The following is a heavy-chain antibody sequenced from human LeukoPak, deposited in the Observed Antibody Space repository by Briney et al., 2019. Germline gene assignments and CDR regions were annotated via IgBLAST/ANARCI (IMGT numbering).Heavy chain of an antibody. Sequence: GGSLRLSCAASGFTFSSYGMHWVRQAPGKGLEWVAVISYDGSNKYYADSVKGRFTISRDNSKNTLYLQMNSLRAEDTAVYYCAKALGRGGFAFDIWGQGTMVTVSS. J-gene: IGHJ3*02. V-gene: IGHV3-30*18. D-gene: IGHD3-16*01. CDR1: GFTFSSYG. CDR3: AKALGRGGFAFDI. CDR2: ISYDGSNK.